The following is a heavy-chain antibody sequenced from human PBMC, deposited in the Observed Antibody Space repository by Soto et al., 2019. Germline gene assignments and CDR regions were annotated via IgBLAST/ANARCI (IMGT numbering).Heavy chain of an antibody. CDR1: GFTFSSYG. CDR2: ISYDGSNK. V-gene: IGHV3-30*18. Sequence: QVQLLESGGGVVQPGRSLRLSCAASGFTFSSYGMHWVRQAPGKGLEWVAVISYDGSNKYYADSVKGRFTISRDNSKNTLYLQMNSLRAEDTAVYYCAKDAHFPIQDYGDYAHYYYYYGMDVWGQGTTVTVSS. CDR3: AKDAHFPIQDYGDYAHYYYYYGMDV. J-gene: IGHJ6*02. D-gene: IGHD4-17*01.